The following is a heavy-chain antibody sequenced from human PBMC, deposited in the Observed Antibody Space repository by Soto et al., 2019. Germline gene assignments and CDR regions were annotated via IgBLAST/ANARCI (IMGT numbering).Heavy chain of an antibody. V-gene: IGHV4-39*01. CDR3: ARGLYDFWSGYYYGMDV. D-gene: IGHD3-3*01. CDR1: GGSISSSSYY. Sequence: SETLSLTXTVSGGSISSSSYYWGWIRQPPGKGLEWIGSIYYSGSTYYNPSLKSRVTISVDTSKNQFSLKLSSVTAADTAVYYCARGLYDFWSGYYYGMDVWGQGTTVTVSS. J-gene: IGHJ6*02. CDR2: IYYSGST.